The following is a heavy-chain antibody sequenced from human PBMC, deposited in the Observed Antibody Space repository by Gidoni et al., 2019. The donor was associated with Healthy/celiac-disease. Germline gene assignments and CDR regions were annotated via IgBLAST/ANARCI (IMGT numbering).Heavy chain of an antibody. CDR3: AKDMAGGSYFGLDY. J-gene: IGHJ4*02. V-gene: IGHV3-9*01. Sequence: EVQLVESGGGLVQPGRSLRRSCAASGCTFDDYAMHWVRQAPGKGLEWVSGISWNSGSIGYADSVKGRFTISRDNAKNSLYLQMNSLRAEDTALYYCAKDMAGGSYFGLDYWGQGTLVTVSS. CDR1: GCTFDDYA. D-gene: IGHD1-26*01. CDR2: ISWNSGSI.